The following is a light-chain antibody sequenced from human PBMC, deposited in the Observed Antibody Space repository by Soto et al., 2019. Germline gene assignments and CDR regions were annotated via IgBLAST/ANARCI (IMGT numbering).Light chain of an antibody. Sequence: QSALTQPASVSGSPGQSITISCTGTSSDVGGYNSVSWYQQHPGKAPKLMIYDVTYRPSGVSNRFSGSKSGNTASLTISGLQAEDEADYYCSSYTSSSTPYVFGTGTKLTVL. CDR1: SSDVGGYNS. J-gene: IGLJ1*01. CDR2: DVT. CDR3: SSYTSSSTPYV. V-gene: IGLV2-14*01.